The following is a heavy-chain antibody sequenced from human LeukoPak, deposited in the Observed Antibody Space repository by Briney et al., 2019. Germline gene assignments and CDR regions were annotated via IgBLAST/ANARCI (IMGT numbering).Heavy chain of an antibody. CDR3: ARVPSGGDKFDP. CDR1: GSTFTDYY. CDR2: INPNSGGT. J-gene: IGHJ5*02. D-gene: IGHD4-17*01. V-gene: IGHV1-2*02. Sequence: GSVKVSCKASGSTFTDYYMHWVRQAPGQGLEWMGWINPNSGGTNFAQKFQGRVTMTRDTSISTAYMELSSLRSEDTAVYYCARVPSGGDKFDPWGQGTLVTVSS.